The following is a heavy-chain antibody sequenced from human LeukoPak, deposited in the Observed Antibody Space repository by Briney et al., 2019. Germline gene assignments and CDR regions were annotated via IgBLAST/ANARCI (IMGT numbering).Heavy chain of an antibody. D-gene: IGHD5-18*01. CDR1: GYTFTGYC. Sequence: ASVKVSCKASGYTFTGYCMHWVRQAPGQGLEWVGWINPNSGGTNYAQKFRGRVNMTTDTSISTAYMELSRLTSDDTAVYYCARRLDTAMTSDYWGQGTLVTVSS. V-gene: IGHV1-2*02. CDR3: ARRLDTAMTSDY. CDR2: INPNSGGT. J-gene: IGHJ4*02.